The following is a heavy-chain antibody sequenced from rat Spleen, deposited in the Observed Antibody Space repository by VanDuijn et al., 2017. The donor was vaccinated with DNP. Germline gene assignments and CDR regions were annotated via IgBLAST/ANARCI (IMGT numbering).Heavy chain of an antibody. CDR3: ARHVLPLRVWDY. CDR1: RFIFNNYW. V-gene: IGHV5-31*01. Sequence: EVHLVESGGDLVQPGRSLKLSCVVSRFIFNNYWMTWFRQVPGKGLEWVASIPSSGGRTFYPDSVKGRFTFSRDNAKSILYLQMNSLRSEDMATYYCARHVLPLRVWDYWGQGVMVTVSS. CDR2: IPSSGGRT. J-gene: IGHJ2*01. D-gene: IGHD1-4*01.